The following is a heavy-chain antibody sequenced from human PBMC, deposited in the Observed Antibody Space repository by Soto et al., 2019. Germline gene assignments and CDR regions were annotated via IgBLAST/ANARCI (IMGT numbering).Heavy chain of an antibody. D-gene: IGHD1-26*01. V-gene: IGHV3-66*04. J-gene: IGHJ2*01. CDR2: IYIDGRT. Sequence: EVQLVESGGDLVQPGGALRLSCAASGFTVSNSYMGWVRQAPGKGLEWVSSIYIDGRTYYADSVRGRFTISTDNSEDTLYLHMNSLRVDDTAMYYCARHVGFYWYFDLWGRGTLVTVSS. CDR1: GFTVSNSY. CDR3: ARHVGFYWYFDL.